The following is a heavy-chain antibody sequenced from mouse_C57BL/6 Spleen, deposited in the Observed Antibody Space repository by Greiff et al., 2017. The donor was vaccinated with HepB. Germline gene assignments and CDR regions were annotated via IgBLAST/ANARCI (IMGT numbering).Heavy chain of an antibody. J-gene: IGHJ3*01. V-gene: IGHV1-52*01. Sequence: QVQLKQSGAELVRPGSSVKLSCKASGYTFTSYWMHWVKQRPIQGLEWIGNIDPSDSETHYNQKFKDKATLTVDKSSSTAYMQLSSLTSEDSAVYYCAREGGNPAWFAYWGQGTLVTVSA. CDR3: AREGGNPAWFAY. CDR1: GYTFTSYW. CDR2: IDPSDSET.